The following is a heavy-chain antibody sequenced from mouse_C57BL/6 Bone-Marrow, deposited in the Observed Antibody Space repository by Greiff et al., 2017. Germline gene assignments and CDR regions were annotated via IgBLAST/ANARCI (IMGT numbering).Heavy chain of an antibody. CDR2: ILPGSGST. Sequence: VKLVESGAELMKPGASVKLSCKATGYTFTGYWIEWVKQRPGHGLEWIGEILPGSGSTNYNEKFKGKATFTADTSSNTAYMQLSSLTTEDSAIYYCARGGSIYDGLFYVDYWGQGTTLTVSS. D-gene: IGHD2-3*01. V-gene: IGHV1-9*01. CDR1: GYTFTGYW. J-gene: IGHJ2*01. CDR3: ARGGSIYDGLFYVDY.